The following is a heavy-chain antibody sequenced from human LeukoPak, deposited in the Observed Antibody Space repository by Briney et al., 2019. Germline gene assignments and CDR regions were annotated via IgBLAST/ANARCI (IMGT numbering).Heavy chain of an antibody. Sequence: GGSLRLSCAASGFTFSSYGMHWVRQAPGKGLEWVAFIRYDGSNKYYADSVKGRFTISRDNSKNTLYLQMNSLRAEDTAVYYCARDPYGSGRPDSETQDYWGQGTLVTVSS. CDR2: IRYDGSNK. D-gene: IGHD3-10*01. CDR1: GFTFSSYG. CDR3: ARDPYGSGRPDSETQDY. J-gene: IGHJ4*02. V-gene: IGHV3-30*02.